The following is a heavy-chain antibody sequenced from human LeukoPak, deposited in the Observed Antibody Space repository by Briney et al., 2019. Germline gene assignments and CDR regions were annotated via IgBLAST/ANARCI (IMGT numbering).Heavy chain of an antibody. CDR2: ISSNGGST. Sequence: GGSLRLSCAASGFTFSSYAMHWVRQAPGKGLEYVSAISSNGGSTYYANSVKGRFTISRDNSKNTLYLQMGSLRAEDMAVYYCARVGRDGYNWYYFDYWGQGTLVTVSS. J-gene: IGHJ4*02. CDR1: GFTFSSYA. D-gene: IGHD5-24*01. V-gene: IGHV3-64*01. CDR3: ARVGRDGYNWYYFDY.